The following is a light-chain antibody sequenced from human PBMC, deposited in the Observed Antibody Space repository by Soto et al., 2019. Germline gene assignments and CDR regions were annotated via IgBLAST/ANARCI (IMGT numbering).Light chain of an antibody. CDR1: PSTLGSQP. CDR2: IDN. V-gene: IGLV1-44*01. Sequence: QSALTQPPSASGPPGQRVSISCSGSPSTLGSQPVHWYQRLPGTAPKLLIYIDNPRPAGGPDRFSGSKSGASASLAISGLQSEDEADYFCASWDDSLNGPVFGGGTKVTVL. CDR3: ASWDDSLNGPV. J-gene: IGLJ2*01.